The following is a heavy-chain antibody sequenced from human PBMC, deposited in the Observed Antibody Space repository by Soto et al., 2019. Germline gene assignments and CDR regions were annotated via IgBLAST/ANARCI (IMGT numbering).Heavy chain of an antibody. CDR1: GFTFSSYG. CDR3: AKDRIAAAGTSSAPAWFDP. V-gene: IGHV3-30*18. D-gene: IGHD6-13*01. Sequence: LRLSCAASGFTFSSYGMHWVRQAPGKGLEWVAVISYDGSNKYYADSVKGRFTISRDNSKNTLYLQMNSLRAEDTAVYYCAKDRIAAAGTSSAPAWFDPWGQGTLVTVSS. J-gene: IGHJ5*02. CDR2: ISYDGSNK.